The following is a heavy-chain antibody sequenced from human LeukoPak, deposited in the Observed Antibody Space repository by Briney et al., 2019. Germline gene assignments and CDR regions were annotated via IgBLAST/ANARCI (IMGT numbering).Heavy chain of an antibody. D-gene: IGHD6-13*01. Sequence: SETLSLTCAVYGGSLSGYYWSWIRQPPGKGLEWIGEINHSGSTNYNPSLKSRVTISVDTSKNQFSLKLSSVTAADTAVYYCARGAGAVRGSWHDYWGQGTLVTVSS. V-gene: IGHV4-34*01. J-gene: IGHJ4*02. CDR1: GGSLSGYY. CDR3: ARGAGAVRGSWHDY. CDR2: INHSGST.